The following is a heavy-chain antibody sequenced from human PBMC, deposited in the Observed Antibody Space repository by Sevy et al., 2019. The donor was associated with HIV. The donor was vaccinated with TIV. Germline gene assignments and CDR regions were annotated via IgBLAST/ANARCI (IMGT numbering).Heavy chain of an antibody. Sequence: GGSLRLSCKPSGFTFSTYAMNWVRQAPGKGLEWVSTIYGSGGATYYADSVKGRFTISRDNSKNTLYLQMNSLRTEDSAVCYCAGGRYDSSGSFDAFDIWGQGTMVTVSS. J-gene: IGHJ3*02. CDR1: GFTFSTYA. CDR2: IYGSGGAT. CDR3: AGGRYDSSGSFDAFDI. V-gene: IGHV3-23*01. D-gene: IGHD3-22*01.